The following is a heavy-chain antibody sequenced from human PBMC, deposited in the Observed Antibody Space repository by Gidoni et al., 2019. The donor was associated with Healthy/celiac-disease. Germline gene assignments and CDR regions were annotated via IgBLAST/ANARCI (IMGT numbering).Heavy chain of an antibody. D-gene: IGHD3-10*01. V-gene: IGHV4-59*01. J-gene: IGHJ3*02. CDR1: GGSISSYY. Sequence: QVQLQESGPGLVKPSETLSLTCTVSGGSISSYYWSWIRQPPGKGLEWIGYIYYSGSTNYNPSLKSRVTISVDTSKNQFSLKLSSVTAADTAVYYCAREDVRFIHGAFDIWGQGTMVTVSS. CDR2: IYYSGST. CDR3: AREDVRFIHGAFDI.